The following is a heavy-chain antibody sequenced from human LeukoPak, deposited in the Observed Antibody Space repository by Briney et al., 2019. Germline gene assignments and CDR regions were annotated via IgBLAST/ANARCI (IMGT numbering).Heavy chain of an antibody. CDR3: ARRATTERGHSYGLDF. V-gene: IGHV3-11*04. Sequence: PGGSLTLSCVVSGFSFSDSYMTWIRQTPGKGLESLAYISGSGHDIYYTDSVKGRFTISRDNAKDSLYLQMNSLRAEDTAVYYCARRATTERGHSYGLDFWGQGTLVTVSS. CDR1: GFSFSDSY. CDR2: ISGSGHDI. D-gene: IGHD5-18*01. J-gene: IGHJ4*02.